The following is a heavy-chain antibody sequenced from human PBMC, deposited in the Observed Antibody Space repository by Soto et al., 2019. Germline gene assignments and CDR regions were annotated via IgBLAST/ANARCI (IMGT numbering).Heavy chain of an antibody. CDR2: IKQDGSDE. D-gene: IGHD6-19*01. CDR1: GFTFSSNW. Sequence: EVQLVESGGGLVQPGGSLRLSCAASGFTFSSNWMSWVRQAPGKGLEWVANIKQDGSDEYYVDYVKGRFTISRDNAKNSLYLQMSSLRAEDTAVYYCAKSLGWRDAFDIWGQGTVVTVSS. J-gene: IGHJ3*02. CDR3: AKSLGWRDAFDI. V-gene: IGHV3-7*01.